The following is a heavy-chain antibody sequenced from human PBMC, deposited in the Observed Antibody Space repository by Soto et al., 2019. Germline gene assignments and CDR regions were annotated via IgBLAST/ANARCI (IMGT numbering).Heavy chain of an antibody. CDR2: ISAHNHNT. Sequence: QVHLVQSGAEVKKPGASVKVSCKGSGYTFTSYGISWVRQAPGQGLEWMGWISAHNHNTNYAQKLQGRVTVTTDTSPSTAYMELRSLRSYDNAGYYCARGRYGDYWGQGTLVTVSS. CDR3: ARGRYGDY. CDR1: GYTFTSYG. D-gene: IGHD4-17*01. J-gene: IGHJ4*02. V-gene: IGHV1-18*01.